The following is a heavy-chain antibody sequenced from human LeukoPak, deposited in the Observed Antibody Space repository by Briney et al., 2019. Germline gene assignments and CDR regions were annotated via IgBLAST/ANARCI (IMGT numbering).Heavy chain of an antibody. Sequence: ASVKVSCKASGYTFTGYYMHWVRQAPGQGLEWMGWINPNSGGTNYAQKFQGRVTMTRDTSISTAYMELSRLRSDDTAVYYCAGGDSPDYYDSSGYGDYWGQGTLVTVSS. CDR1: GYTFTGYY. V-gene: IGHV1-2*02. J-gene: IGHJ4*02. D-gene: IGHD3-22*01. CDR3: AGGDSPDYYDSSGYGDY. CDR2: INPNSGGT.